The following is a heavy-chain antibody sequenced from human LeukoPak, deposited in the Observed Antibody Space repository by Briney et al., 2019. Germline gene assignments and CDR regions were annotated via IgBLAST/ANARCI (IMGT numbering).Heavy chain of an antibody. Sequence: PGGSLRLSCAASGFTFSSYAMHWVRQAPGKGLEWVAVISYDGSNKYYADSVKGRFTISKDNSKNTLYLQMNSLRAEDTAVYYCARVPSGSSGDYWGQGTLVTVSS. J-gene: IGHJ4*02. CDR1: GFTFSSYA. CDR2: ISYDGSNK. V-gene: IGHV3-30*01. D-gene: IGHD1-26*01. CDR3: ARVPSGSSGDY.